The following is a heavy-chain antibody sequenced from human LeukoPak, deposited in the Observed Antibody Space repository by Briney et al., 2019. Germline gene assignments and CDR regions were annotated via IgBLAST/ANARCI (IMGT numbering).Heavy chain of an antibody. CDR2: ISGSGGST. CDR1: GFTFSSYA. Sequence: GGSLRLSCAASGFTFSSYAMSWVRQAPGKGLEWVSAISGSGGSTYYADSVKGRFTISRDNAKNSLYLQMNRLRDEDTAVYYCARDSYCSGGDCCEYYLDYWGQGTLVTVSS. D-gene: IGHD2-15*01. V-gene: IGHV3-23*01. CDR3: ARDSYCSGGDCCEYYLDY. J-gene: IGHJ4*02.